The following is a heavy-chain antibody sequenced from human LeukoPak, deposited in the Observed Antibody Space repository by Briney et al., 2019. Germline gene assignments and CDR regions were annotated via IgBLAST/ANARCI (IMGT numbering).Heavy chain of an antibody. CDR3: AKTAVRGVIISYFDH. CDR2: ISGSGGST. D-gene: IGHD3-10*02. J-gene: IGHJ4*02. CDR1: GGSFSGYY. V-gene: IGHV3-23*01. Sequence: ETLSLTCAVYGGSFSGYYWSWVRQAPGKGLEWVSTISGSGGSTYYADSVKGRFTISRDNSKNTLYLQMNSLRAEDTAVYYCAKTAVRGVIISYFDHWGQGTLVTVSS.